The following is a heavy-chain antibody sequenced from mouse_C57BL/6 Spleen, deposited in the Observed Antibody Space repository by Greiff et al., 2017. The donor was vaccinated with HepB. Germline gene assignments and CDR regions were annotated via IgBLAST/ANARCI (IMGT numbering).Heavy chain of an antibody. V-gene: IGHV5-4*01. Sequence: EVKLVESGGGLVKPGGSLKLSCAASGFTFSSYAMSWVRQTPEKRLEWVATISDGGSYTYYPDNVKGRFTISRDNAKNNLYLQMSHLKSEDTAMYYCARDPLIYYYGSSLFAYWGQGTLFTVSA. D-gene: IGHD1-1*01. CDR2: ISDGGSYT. CDR3: ARDPLIYYYGSSLFAY. J-gene: IGHJ3*01. CDR1: GFTFSSYA.